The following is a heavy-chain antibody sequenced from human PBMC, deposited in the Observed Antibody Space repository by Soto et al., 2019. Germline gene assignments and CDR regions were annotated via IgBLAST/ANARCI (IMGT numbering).Heavy chain of an antibody. J-gene: IGHJ4*02. Sequence: QEQLVESGGDVVQPGRSLTLSCAASGFTFSANAMHWVRQAPGKGLEWVAVIAYDGTIKIYSDSVKGRFTTSRDDSKSTLYLQMTCLRPEDTAVYYCASDKSQGAPDSLDSWGQGTLVTVSS. CDR1: GFTFSANA. CDR2: IAYDGTIK. D-gene: IGHD1-26*01. V-gene: IGHV3-30-3*01. CDR3: ASDKSQGAPDSLDS.